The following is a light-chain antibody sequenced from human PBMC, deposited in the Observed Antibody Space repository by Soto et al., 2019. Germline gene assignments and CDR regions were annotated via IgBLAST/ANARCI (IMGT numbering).Light chain of an antibody. J-gene: IGLJ2*01. CDR3: RSYTSSSTVV. V-gene: IGLV2-14*01. CDR1: SSDVGGYNY. CDR2: DVS. Sequence: QSALTQPASVSGSPGQSITISCTGTSSDVGGYNYVSWYQQHPVKAPKLIIYDVSNRPSGVSNRFSGSKSGNTVSLTISGLQAEDEADYYCRSYTSSSTVVFGGGTKLTVL.